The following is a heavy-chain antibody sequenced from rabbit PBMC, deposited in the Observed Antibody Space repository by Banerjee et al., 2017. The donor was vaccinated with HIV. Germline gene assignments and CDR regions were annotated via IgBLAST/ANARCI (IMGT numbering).Heavy chain of an antibody. CDR3: VKDYSGWGADL. CDR1: GFSFSSSYY. V-gene: IGHV1S40*01. CDR2: ISAGSSGTT. Sequence: QSLEESGGDLVKPGASLTLTCTASGFSFSSSYYMCWVRQAPGKGLEWIACISAGSSGTTYYASWAKGRFTISSDNAQNTLYLQLHSLTAADTATYFCVKDYSGWGADLWGQGTLVTVS. D-gene: IGHD4-1*01. J-gene: IGHJ4*01.